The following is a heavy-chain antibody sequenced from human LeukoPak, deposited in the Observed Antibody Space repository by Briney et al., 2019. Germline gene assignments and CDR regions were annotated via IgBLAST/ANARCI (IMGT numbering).Heavy chain of an antibody. CDR3: AREGGQATPTFDI. Sequence: PSGTLSLTCTVSGGSISSYYWSWIRQPPGKGLEWIGYIYYSGSTNYNPSLKSRVTISVDTSKNQFSLKLSSVTAADTAVYYCAREGGQATPTFDIWGQGTMVTVSS. J-gene: IGHJ3*02. CDR1: GGSISSYY. V-gene: IGHV4-59*01. CDR2: IYYSGST. D-gene: IGHD2-15*01.